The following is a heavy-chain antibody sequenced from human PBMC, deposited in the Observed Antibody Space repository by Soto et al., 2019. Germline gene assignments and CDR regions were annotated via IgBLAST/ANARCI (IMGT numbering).Heavy chain of an antibody. J-gene: IGHJ6*02. CDR2: ISVYNGNT. D-gene: IGHD5-18*01. CDR1: GYTFSSYD. CDR3: ARRSDTGMGGGYYYYGMDV. V-gene: IGHV1-18*01. Sequence: ASVKVSCKASGYTFSSYDLSWVRQAPGQGLEWMGWISVYNGNTKYAQKLQGRVTMTTDTSTSTAYMELRSLRSDDTAEYYCARRSDTGMGGGYYYYGMDVWGQGTTVTVSS.